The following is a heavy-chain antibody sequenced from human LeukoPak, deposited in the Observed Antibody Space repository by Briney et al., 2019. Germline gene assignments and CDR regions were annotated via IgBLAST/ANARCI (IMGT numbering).Heavy chain of an antibody. V-gene: IGHV4-59*01. D-gene: IGHD3-16*01. J-gene: IGHJ5*02. CDR1: GASISSYY. CDR3: ARDSSAGGWFDP. Sequence: PSETLSLTCTVSGASISSYYWNWIRQPPGKGLEWIADTYYSGSTNYNPSLKSRVTISVDTSKNQFSLKVNSVTAADTAVYYCARDSSAGGWFDPWGQGTLVTVSS. CDR2: TYYSGST.